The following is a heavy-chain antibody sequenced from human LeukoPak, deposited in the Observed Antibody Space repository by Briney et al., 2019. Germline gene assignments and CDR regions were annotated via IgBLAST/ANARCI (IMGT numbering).Heavy chain of an antibody. CDR1: GYAIGSNYF. J-gene: IGHJ4*02. Sequence: SETLSLTCTVSGYAIGSNYFWGWIRQPPGKGLEWIGSIHHRGTTYYNPSLKGRLTISLDTSKNQFSLNLKSVTASDTAVYYCSRETAGTTIDFWGQGRLVAVSS. CDR2: IHHRGTT. D-gene: IGHD3-10*01. V-gene: IGHV4-38-2*02. CDR3: SRETAGTTIDF.